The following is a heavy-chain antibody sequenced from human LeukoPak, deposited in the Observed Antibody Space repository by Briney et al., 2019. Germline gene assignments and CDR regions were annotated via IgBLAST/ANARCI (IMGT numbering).Heavy chain of an antibody. V-gene: IGHV3-23*01. D-gene: IGHD3-10*01. Sequence: GGSLGLSCAASGFTFSSYAMSWVRQAPGKGLEWVSAISGSGGSTYYADSVKGRFTISRDNSKNTLYLQMNSLRAEDTAVYYCARELRGVRIGALYYYYYGMDVWGQGTTVTVSS. CDR3: ARELRGVRIGALYYYYYGMDV. CDR2: ISGSGGST. J-gene: IGHJ6*02. CDR1: GFTFSSYA.